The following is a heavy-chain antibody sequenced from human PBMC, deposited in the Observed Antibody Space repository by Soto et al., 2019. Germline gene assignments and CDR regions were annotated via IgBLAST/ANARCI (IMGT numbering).Heavy chain of an antibody. CDR3: ARGGGYDRTVDY. D-gene: IGHD5-12*01. CDR1: GYTLPVLS. CDR2: FDPEVDET. J-gene: IGHJ4*02. V-gene: IGHV1-24*01. Sequence: ASVKVSCKVSGYTLPVLSIHLVRQTPGKGLEWMGGFDPEVDETIYPQKFQGRVTMTRNTSISTAYMELSSLRSEDTAVYYCARGGGYDRTVDYWGQGTLVTVSS.